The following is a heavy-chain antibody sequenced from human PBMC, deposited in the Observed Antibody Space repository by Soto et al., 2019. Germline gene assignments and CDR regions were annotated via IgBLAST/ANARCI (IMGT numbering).Heavy chain of an antibody. CDR1: GGSITSGRSS. D-gene: IGHD5-18*01. V-gene: IGHV4-30-2*06. J-gene: IGHJ5*02. Sequence: SETLSLTCSVSGGSITSGRSSWNWIRQSPGKGLEWIASIYHSGSTYYNPSLKSRVSLPVDRPANKFSLKPSSVAAADTAVYYCARIPVDTSMIYWFDPWGQGTLVTVS. CDR2: IYHSGST. CDR3: ARIPVDTSMIYWFDP.